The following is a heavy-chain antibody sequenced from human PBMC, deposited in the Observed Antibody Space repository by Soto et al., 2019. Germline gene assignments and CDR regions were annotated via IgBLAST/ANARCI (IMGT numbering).Heavy chain of an antibody. CDR1: GYSFTSYW. Sequence: PGESLKISCKGSGYSFTSYWIGWVRQMPGKGLEWMGIIYPGDSDTRYSPSFQGQVTISADKSISTAYLQWSSLKASDTAMYYCARSPHCISTSCPEVLVLVDPWGQGTLVTVSS. CDR2: IYPGDSDT. D-gene: IGHD2-2*01. V-gene: IGHV5-51*01. CDR3: ARSPHCISTSCPEVLVLVDP. J-gene: IGHJ5*02.